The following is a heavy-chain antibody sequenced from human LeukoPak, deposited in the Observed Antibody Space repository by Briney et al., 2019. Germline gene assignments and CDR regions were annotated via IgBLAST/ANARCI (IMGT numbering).Heavy chain of an antibody. CDR1: GGSISSYY. V-gene: IGHV4-34*01. J-gene: IGHJ4*02. CDR3: ASPSNVDTSAFDY. D-gene: IGHD5-18*01. CDR2: INHSGST. Sequence: KPSETLSLTCTVSGGSISSYYWSWIRQPPGKGLEWIGEINHSGSTNYNPSLKSRVTISVDTSKNQFSLKLSSVTAEDTAVYYCASPSNVDTSAFDYWGQGTLVTVSS.